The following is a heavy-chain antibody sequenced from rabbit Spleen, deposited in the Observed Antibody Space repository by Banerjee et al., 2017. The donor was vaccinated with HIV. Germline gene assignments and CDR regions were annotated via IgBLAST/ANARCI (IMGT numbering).Heavy chain of an antibody. D-gene: IGHD8-1*01. J-gene: IGHJ4*01. CDR3: ARDGAGGSYFAL. Sequence: QEQLEESGGGLVKPEGSLTLTCKASGFDFSNYGVSWVRQAPGKGLEWIGYIDPVFGITYYANWVNGRFSISRENAQNTVFLQMTSLTAADTATYFCARDGAGGSYFALWGPGTLVTVS. CDR1: GFDFSNYG. V-gene: IGHV1S47*01. CDR2: IDPVFGIT.